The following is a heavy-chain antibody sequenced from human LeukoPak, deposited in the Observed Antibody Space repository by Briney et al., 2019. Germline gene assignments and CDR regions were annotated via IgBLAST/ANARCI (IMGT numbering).Heavy chain of an antibody. CDR2: IIPIFGTA. J-gene: IGHJ4*02. D-gene: IGHD3-10*01. V-gene: IGHV1-69*05. Sequence: SVKVSCKASGGTFSSYAISWVRQAPGQGLEWMGRIIPIFGTANYAQKFQGRVTMTRDTSTSTVYMELSGLRSEDTAVYYCASYGSGVQASFDYWGQGTLVTVSS. CDR3: ASYGSGVQASFDY. CDR1: GGTFSSYA.